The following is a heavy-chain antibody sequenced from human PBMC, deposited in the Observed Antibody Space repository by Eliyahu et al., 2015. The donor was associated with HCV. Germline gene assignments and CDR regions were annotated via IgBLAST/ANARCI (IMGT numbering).Heavy chain of an antibody. V-gene: IGHV4-61*02. CDR1: GGSISSGSYY. CDR3: ARDRIVVVPAAMDYYYYYYMDV. D-gene: IGHD2-2*01. CDR2: IYTSGST. J-gene: IGHJ6*03. Sequence: QVQLQESGPGLVKPSQTLSLTCTVPGGSISSGSYYWXXTRQPAGKGLEWIGRIYTSGSTNYNPSLKSRVTISVDTSKNQFSLKLSSVTAADTAVYYCARDRIVVVPAAMDYYYYYYMDVWGKGTTVTVSS.